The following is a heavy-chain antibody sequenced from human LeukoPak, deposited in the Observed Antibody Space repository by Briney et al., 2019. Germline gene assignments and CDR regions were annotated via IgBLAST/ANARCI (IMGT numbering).Heavy chain of an antibody. D-gene: IGHD6-13*01. V-gene: IGHV4-59*01. J-gene: IGHJ4*02. CDR2: IYYSGST. Sequence: SVTLSLTCTVCGGSISSYYWSWIRQPPGKGLEGIGYIYYSGSTNYKPSLKSRVTISVDTSKNQFSLKLSSVTAADTAVYYCGGLQVAAGTIDYWGQGTLVTVSS. CDR1: GGSISSYY. CDR3: GGLQVAAGTIDY.